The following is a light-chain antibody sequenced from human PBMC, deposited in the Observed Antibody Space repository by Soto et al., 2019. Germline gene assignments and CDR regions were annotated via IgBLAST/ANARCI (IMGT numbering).Light chain of an antibody. CDR3: QQYISNPWM. CDR1: QSIRTY. V-gene: IGKV1-5*01. Sequence: DIQMTQSPSTLSASVGDRVAITCRASQSIRTYLAWFQQKPGKAPKLLIYDASSLESGVPSRISGSGSGTEFTLTISSLQPDDSATYYCQQYISNPWMFGQGTKVEIK. CDR2: DAS. J-gene: IGKJ1*01.